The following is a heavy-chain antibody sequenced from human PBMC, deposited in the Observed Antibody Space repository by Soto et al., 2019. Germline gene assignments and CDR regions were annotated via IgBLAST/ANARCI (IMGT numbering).Heavy chain of an antibody. D-gene: IGHD3-9*01. J-gene: IGHJ4*02. CDR1: GYTFTHFY. CDR3: ARDEGGYDILTGYYKAHHFDY. CDR2: ISPHNRNT. V-gene: IGHV1-18*01. Sequence: QVQLVQSGAEVRKPGDSVKVSCKTSGYTFTHFYITWVRQAPGQGLEWMGAISPHNRNTNYAQKFQGRVTLTTDTSTNTACMELRSLRADDTAVYYCARDEGGYDILTGYYKAHHFDYWGQGVLVTVSS.